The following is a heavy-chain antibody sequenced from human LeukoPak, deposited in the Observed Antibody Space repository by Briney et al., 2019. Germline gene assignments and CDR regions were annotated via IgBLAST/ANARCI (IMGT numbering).Heavy chain of an antibody. Sequence: SETLSLTCTVSGGSISSYYWSWIRQPPGKGLEWIGDIYYSGSTNYIPSLKSRVTISVDTSKIQFSLKLSSVIAADTAVYYCARDGTGGRGYFDYWGQGTLVTVSS. V-gene: IGHV4-59*01. D-gene: IGHD1-14*01. CDR2: IYYSGST. CDR3: ARDGTGGRGYFDY. J-gene: IGHJ4*02. CDR1: GGSISSYY.